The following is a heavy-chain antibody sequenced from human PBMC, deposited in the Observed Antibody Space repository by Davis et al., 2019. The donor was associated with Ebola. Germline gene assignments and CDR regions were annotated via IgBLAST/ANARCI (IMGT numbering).Heavy chain of an antibody. CDR2: ISGSGGST. D-gene: IGHD4-23*01. V-gene: IGHV3-23*01. CDR1: GFTFSSYA. Sequence: GESLKISCAASGFTFSSYAMSWVRQAPGKGLEWVSAISGSGGSTYYADSVKGRFTISRDNAKNSLYLQMNSLRAEDTAVYYCARRPGGTGDYWGQGTLVTVSS. J-gene: IGHJ4*02. CDR3: ARRPGGTGDY.